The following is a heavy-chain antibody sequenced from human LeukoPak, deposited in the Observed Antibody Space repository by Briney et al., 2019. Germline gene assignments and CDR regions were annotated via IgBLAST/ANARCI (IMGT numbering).Heavy chain of an antibody. Sequence: PSETLSLTCTVSGGSISSGGYYWSWIRQHPGKGLEWIGYIYYSGSTYYNPSLKSRVTISVDTSKNQFSLKLSSVTAADTAVYYCARGAAAAPGFDYWGQGILVTVSS. CDR2: IYYSGST. J-gene: IGHJ4*02. CDR1: GGSISSGGYY. CDR3: ARGAAAAPGFDY. D-gene: IGHD6-13*01. V-gene: IGHV4-31*03.